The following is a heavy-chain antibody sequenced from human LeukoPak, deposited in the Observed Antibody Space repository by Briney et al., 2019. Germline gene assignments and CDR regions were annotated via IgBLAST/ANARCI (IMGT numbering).Heavy chain of an antibody. CDR3: ARVRFDY. V-gene: IGHV3-30*02. CDR1: GFTFTSYG. CDR2: ISYDGSNT. Sequence: GGSLRLSCAASGFTFTSYGIHWVRQAPGKGLEWVAFISYDGSNTYYADSVKGRFTISRDNSKNTLYLQMNSLIGEDTAVYYCARVRFDYWGQGTLVTVSS. J-gene: IGHJ4*02.